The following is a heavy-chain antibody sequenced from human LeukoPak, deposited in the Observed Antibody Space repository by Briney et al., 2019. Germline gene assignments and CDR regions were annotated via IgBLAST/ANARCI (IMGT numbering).Heavy chain of an antibody. Sequence: PSETLSLTCTVSGGSISSDYWSWIRQPAGKGLEWIGRIYTSGSTNYNPSLKSRVTMSLDTSKNQFSLNLSSVTAADTAVYYCARARHPSITIFGVVTNDAFDIWGQGTMVTVSS. CDR3: ARARHPSITIFGVVTNDAFDI. J-gene: IGHJ3*02. D-gene: IGHD3-3*01. CDR2: IYTSGST. CDR1: GGSISSDY. V-gene: IGHV4-4*07.